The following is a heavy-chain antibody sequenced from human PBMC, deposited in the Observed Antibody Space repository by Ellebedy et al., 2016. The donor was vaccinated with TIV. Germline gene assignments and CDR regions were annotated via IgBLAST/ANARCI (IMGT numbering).Heavy chain of an antibody. J-gene: IGHJ4*02. Sequence: GESLKISXAASGFTFSDFGMTWVRQAPGKGLEWVSGISGSDDNTKYADSVKGRFTISRDNSKNTLYLQMNSLRVEDTAVYYCAREVGGGGAYWGQGTLVTGSS. CDR2: ISGSDDNT. D-gene: IGHD2-21*01. CDR3: AREVGGGGAY. V-gene: IGHV3-23*01. CDR1: GFTFSDFG.